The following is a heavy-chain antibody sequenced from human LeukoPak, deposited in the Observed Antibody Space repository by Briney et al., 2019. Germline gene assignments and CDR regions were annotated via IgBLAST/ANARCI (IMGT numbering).Heavy chain of an antibody. V-gene: IGHV4-38-2*02. J-gene: IGHJ4*02. D-gene: IGHD5-18*01. CDR2: IYYSGST. CDR3: AREGGYSYGDAPLHFDY. CDR1: GYSISSGYY. Sequence: SETLSLTCSVSGYSISSGYYWGWIRQPPGKGLEWIGYIYYSGSTNYNPSLKSRDTISVDTSKNQFSLKLRYVTVADTAVYYCAREGGYSYGDAPLHFDYWGQGTLVTVSS.